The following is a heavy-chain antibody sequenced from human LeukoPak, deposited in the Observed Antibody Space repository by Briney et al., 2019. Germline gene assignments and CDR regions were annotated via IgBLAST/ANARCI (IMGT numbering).Heavy chain of an antibody. CDR3: TGNYYGSGSYADFDY. CDR2: IRSKAYGGTT. V-gene: IGHV3-49*04. CDR1: GFTFGDYA. D-gene: IGHD3-10*01. J-gene: IGHJ4*02. Sequence: GGSLRLSCTASGFTFGDYAMSWVRQAPGKGLEWVGFIRSKAYGGTTEYAASVKGRFTISRDDSKSIAYLQMNSLKTEDTAVYYCTGNYYGSGSYADFDYWGQGTLVTVSS.